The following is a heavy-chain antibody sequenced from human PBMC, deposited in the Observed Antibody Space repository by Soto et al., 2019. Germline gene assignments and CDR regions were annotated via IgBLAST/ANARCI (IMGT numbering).Heavy chain of an antibody. D-gene: IGHD4-17*01. J-gene: IGHJ4*02. CDR1: GFTFSSYA. CDR2: ISGSDGST. V-gene: IGHV3-23*01. CDR3: AKDYSTVTTDPLSVVLFDY. Sequence: PGGSLRLSCAASGFTFSSYAMSWVRQAPGKGLEWVSGISGSDGSTYYADSVKGRFTISRDISKNTLYLQMNSLRAEDTAVYYCAKDYSTVTTDPLSVVLFDYWGQGALVTVSS.